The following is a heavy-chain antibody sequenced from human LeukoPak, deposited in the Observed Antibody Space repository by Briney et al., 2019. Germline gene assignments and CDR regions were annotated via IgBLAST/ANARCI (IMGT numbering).Heavy chain of an antibody. CDR3: ARDEDTPYFDY. J-gene: IGHJ4*02. D-gene: IGHD2-15*01. Sequence: PGGSPRLSCAASGFTFSINWMSWVRQAPGKGLEWVANIKQDGSEKYYVDSVKGRFTISRDNAKNSLYLQMNSLRAEDTAVYFCARDEDTPYFDYWGQGTLVTVSS. V-gene: IGHV3-7*01. CDR1: GFTFSINW. CDR2: IKQDGSEK.